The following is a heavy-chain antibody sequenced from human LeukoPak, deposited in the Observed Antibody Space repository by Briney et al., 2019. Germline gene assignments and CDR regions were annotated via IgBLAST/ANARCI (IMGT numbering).Heavy chain of an antibody. CDR2: IFHGGNT. CDR1: GDSIISGYY. D-gene: IGHD7-27*01. J-gene: IGHJ2*01. CDR3: ARQTGDLHLFDL. V-gene: IGHV4-38-2*01. Sequence: PSETLSLTCSVSGDSIISGYYWGWIRPPPGKGLEWIGSIFHGGNTYSNPSLKSRVAISVDTSKNQFSLKLTSVTAADSAVYYCARQTGDLHLFDLWGRGTLVTVSS.